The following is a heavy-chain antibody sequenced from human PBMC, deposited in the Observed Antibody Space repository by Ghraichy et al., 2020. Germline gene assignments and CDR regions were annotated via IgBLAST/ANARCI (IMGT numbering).Heavy chain of an antibody. Sequence: SETLSLTCTVSGGSVSSGSYYWSWIRQPPGKGLEWIGYIYYSGSTNYNPSLKSRVTISVDTSKNQFSLKLSSVTAADTAVYYCARDSPIITGTTIFDYWGQGTLVTVSS. J-gene: IGHJ4*02. CDR1: GGSVSSGSYY. CDR2: IYYSGST. D-gene: IGHD1-7*01. V-gene: IGHV4-61*01. CDR3: ARDSPIITGTTIFDY.